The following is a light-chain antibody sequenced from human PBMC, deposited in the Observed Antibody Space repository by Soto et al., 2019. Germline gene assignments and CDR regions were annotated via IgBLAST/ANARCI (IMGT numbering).Light chain of an antibody. CDR1: QSVSSRY. J-gene: IGKJ4*01. Sequence: EIVLTQSPGTLSLSPGEKATLSCRASQSVSSRYLAWSQQKPGQAPRLLIFGASSRATGIPDRFSGSGSGTDFTLTISRLEPEDFAVYYCQQYGSPLTFGGGTKVDIK. CDR3: QQYGSPLT. CDR2: GAS. V-gene: IGKV3-20*01.